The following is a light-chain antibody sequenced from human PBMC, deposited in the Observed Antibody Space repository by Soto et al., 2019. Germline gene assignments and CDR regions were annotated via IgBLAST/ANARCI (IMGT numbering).Light chain of an antibody. CDR1: QSVSDSY. CDR2: DAS. Sequence: EIVLTQSPGTLSLSPGEKATLSCRASQSVSDSYLAWYQQKLGQAPRLLIYDASSRATGTPDRFSGSWSGTDFTLTISRLEPEDFAVYYCQHYGSSRTFGQGTKVDIK. CDR3: QHYGSSRT. V-gene: IGKV3-20*01. J-gene: IGKJ1*01.